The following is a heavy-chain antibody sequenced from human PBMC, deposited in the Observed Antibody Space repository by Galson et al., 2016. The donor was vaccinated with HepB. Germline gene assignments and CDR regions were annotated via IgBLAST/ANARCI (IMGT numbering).Heavy chain of an antibody. CDR3: ARAASLVLPVDY. D-gene: IGHD2-2*01. J-gene: IGHJ4*02. CDR1: GGTFSSYA. Sequence: SVKVSCKASGGTFSSYATSWVRQAPGQGLEWMGGIIPIFGTTIYTQNFQGRVTITADKSTSTAYMELSSLRSEDTAFYYCARAASLVLPVDYWGQGTLVTVSS. CDR2: IIPIFGTT. V-gene: IGHV1-69*06.